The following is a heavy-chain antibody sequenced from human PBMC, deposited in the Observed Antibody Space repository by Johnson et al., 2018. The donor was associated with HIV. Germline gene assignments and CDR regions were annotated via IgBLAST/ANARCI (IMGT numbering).Heavy chain of an antibody. D-gene: IGHD3-9*01. Sequence: QVQLVESGGGVVQPGRSLRLSCAASGFTFSSYAMHWVRQAPGKGLEWVAVISYDGSNKYYADSVKGRFTISSDNSKNTLYLQMNSLRAEDTAVYYCARDRYPRRYFDWLFDAFDIWGQGTMVIVSS. CDR3: ARDRYPRRYFDWLFDAFDI. CDR1: GFTFSSYA. J-gene: IGHJ3*02. V-gene: IGHV3-30*04. CDR2: ISYDGSNK.